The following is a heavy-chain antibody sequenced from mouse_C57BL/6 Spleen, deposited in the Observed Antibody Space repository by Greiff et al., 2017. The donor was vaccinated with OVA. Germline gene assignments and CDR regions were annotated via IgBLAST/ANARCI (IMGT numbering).Heavy chain of an antibody. CDR3: AKLLAWFAY. CDR1: GFSFTSYG. CDR2: IWGDGGT. V-gene: IGHV2-3*01. J-gene: IGHJ3*01. Sequence: QVQLKESGPGLVAPSQSLSITCTVSGFSFTSYGVSWVRQPPGKGLEWMGVIWGDGGTNNHYAPISSLIISKDNSKSHVFVNRNSLQTDDTATYYGAKLLAWFAYWGQGTLVTVSA.